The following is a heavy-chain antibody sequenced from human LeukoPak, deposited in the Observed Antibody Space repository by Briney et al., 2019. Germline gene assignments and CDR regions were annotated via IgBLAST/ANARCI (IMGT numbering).Heavy chain of an antibody. CDR3: ARHSSIAARLTY. J-gene: IGHJ4*02. D-gene: IGHD6-6*01. Sequence: SETLSLTCTVSGGSISSSSYYWGWIRQPPGKGLEWIGCSYYSGRTYYNPSLKSRVTISVDTSKNQFSLKLSSVTAADTAVYYCARHSSIAARLTYWGQGTLVTVSS. V-gene: IGHV4-39*01. CDR2: SYYSGRT. CDR1: GGSISSSSYY.